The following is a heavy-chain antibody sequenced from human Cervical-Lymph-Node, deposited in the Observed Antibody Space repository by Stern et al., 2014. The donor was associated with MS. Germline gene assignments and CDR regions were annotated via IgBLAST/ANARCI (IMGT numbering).Heavy chain of an antibody. Sequence: DVQLVESGGGLVQPGRSLRLACAAYGFRFEDAATHWVRQTPWQGLKGVLGLTWKSGDKVYADSVKGRFTISRDNAKNSLYLQMNSLRPEDTAMYYCAKDISYGSVFHGMDVWGQGTTVTVSS. CDR1: GFRFEDAA. V-gene: IGHV3-9*01. CDR3: AKDISYGSVFHGMDV. J-gene: IGHJ6*02. CDR2: LTWKSGDK. D-gene: IGHD3-10*01.